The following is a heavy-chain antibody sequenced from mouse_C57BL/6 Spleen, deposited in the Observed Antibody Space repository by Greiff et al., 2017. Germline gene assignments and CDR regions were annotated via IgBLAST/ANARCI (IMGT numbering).Heavy chain of an antibody. J-gene: IGHJ2*01. CDR2: IDPSDSYT. CDR1: GYTFTSYW. CDR3: ARLITTVVEGDY. V-gene: IGHV1-50*01. D-gene: IGHD1-1*01. Sequence: QVQLQQSGAELVKPGASVKLSCKASGYTFTSYWMQWVKQRPGQGLEWIGEIDPSDSYTNYNQKFKGKATLTVDTSSSTAYMQLSSLTSEDSAVYYCARLITTVVEGDYWGQGTTLTVSS.